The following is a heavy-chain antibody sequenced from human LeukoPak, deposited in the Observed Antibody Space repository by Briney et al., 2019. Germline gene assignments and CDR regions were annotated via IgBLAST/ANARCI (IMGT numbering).Heavy chain of an antibody. V-gene: IGHV3-23*05. J-gene: IGHJ4*02. Sequence: GGSLRLSCAASGFGFGAYAMIWVRQAPGKGLEWVSVIYSSGSTYYADSVKGRFTISRDNSKNTLYLQMNSLRAEDTALYYCATAFNSPFYGENWGQGTLVTVSS. CDR2: IYSSGST. CDR1: GFGFGAYA. D-gene: IGHD2/OR15-2a*01. CDR3: ATAFNSPFYGEN.